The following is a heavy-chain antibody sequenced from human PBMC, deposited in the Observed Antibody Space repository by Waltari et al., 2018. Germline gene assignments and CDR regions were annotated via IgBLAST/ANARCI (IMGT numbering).Heavy chain of an antibody. CDR3: ATDTGALWMDV. D-gene: IGHD2-21*01. J-gene: IGHJ6*02. V-gene: IGHV1-46*01. Sequence: QVQLVQSGAEVKKPGASVKISCKTSEYTFASSYVHWVRQAHGQGLEWMGISNPSGGSTIYAQRFQGRVTMTRDTSTSTVYMELSSLKSEDTAVYYCATDTGALWMDVWGQGTTVTVSS. CDR2: SNPSGGST. CDR1: EYTFASSY.